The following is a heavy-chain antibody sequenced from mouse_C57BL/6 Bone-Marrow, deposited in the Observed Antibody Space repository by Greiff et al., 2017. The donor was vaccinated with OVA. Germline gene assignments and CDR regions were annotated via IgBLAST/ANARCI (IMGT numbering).Heavy chain of an antibody. V-gene: IGHV1-42*01. CDR2: INPSTGGT. CDR1: GYSFTGYY. CDR3: ARNGWLLPHWYFDV. J-gene: IGHJ1*03. Sequence: EVKLQESGPELVKPGASVKISCKASGYSFTGYYMNWVKQSPEKSLEWIGEINPSTGGTTYNQKFKAKATLTVDKSSSTAYMQLKSLTSEDSAVYYCARNGWLLPHWYFDVWGTGTTVTVSS. D-gene: IGHD2-3*01.